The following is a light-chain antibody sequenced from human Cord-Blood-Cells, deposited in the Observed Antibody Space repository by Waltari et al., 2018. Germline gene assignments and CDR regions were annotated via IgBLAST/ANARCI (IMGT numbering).Light chain of an antibody. V-gene: IGLV2-14*01. CDR1: SSDVGGYNY. J-gene: IGLJ3*02. Sequence: QSALTQPASVSGSPGQSITISCPGTSSDVGGYNYVSWYQQHPGKAPKLMIYGVSKRPSGVSNRFSGSKSGTTASLTISGLQAEDEADYYCSSYTSSSTLVFGGVTKLTVL. CDR3: SSYTSSSTLV. CDR2: GVS.